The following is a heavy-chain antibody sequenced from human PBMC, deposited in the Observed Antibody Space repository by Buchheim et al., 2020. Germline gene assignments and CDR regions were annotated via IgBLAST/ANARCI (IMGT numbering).Heavy chain of an antibody. CDR1: GFTFSSYA. V-gene: IGHV3-23*01. J-gene: IGHJ6*02. CDR2: ISGSGGST. CDR3: AKDTPPEKYCSGGSCYSISYYYYGMDV. Sequence: EVQLLESGGGLVQPGGSLRLSCAASGFTFSSYAMSWVRQAPGKGLEWVSAISGSGGSTYYADSVKGRFTISRDNSKNTLYLQMNSLRAEDRAVYYFAKDTPPEKYCSGGSCYSISYYYYGMDVWGQGTT. D-gene: IGHD2-15*01.